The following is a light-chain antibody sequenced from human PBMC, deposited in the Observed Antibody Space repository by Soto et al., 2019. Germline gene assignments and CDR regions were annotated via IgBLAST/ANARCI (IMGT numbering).Light chain of an antibody. CDR1: QSVSGSY. J-gene: IGKJ5*01. CDR3: HQYGGSPIT. CDR2: SAS. V-gene: IGKV3-20*01. Sequence: EGVFTLSPGTPSVSPGGRVNLSRRASQSVSGSYLAWYQHKPGQAPRLLIYSASIRATGVPDRFSGSGSGTDFTLTITRLEPEDFAVYFCHQYGGSPITCGQGTRLEIK.